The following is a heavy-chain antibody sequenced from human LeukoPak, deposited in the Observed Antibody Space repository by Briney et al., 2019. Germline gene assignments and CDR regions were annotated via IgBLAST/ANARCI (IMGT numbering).Heavy chain of an antibody. D-gene: IGHD3-22*01. V-gene: IGHV3-23*01. Sequence: SGGSLRLSCAVSGITLSNYGMSWVRQAPGKGLEWVAGISDSGGRTNYADSVKGRFTISRDNPKNTLYLQMNSLRAEDTAVYFCAKRGVVIRVILVGFHKEAYYFDSWGQGALVTGSS. CDR1: GITLSNYG. J-gene: IGHJ4*02. CDR2: ISDSGGRT. CDR3: AKRGVVIRVILVGFHKEAYYFDS.